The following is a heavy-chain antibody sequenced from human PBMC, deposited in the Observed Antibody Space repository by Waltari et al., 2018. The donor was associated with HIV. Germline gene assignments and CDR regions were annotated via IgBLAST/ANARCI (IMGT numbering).Heavy chain of an antibody. CDR2: IYYSGST. CDR3: ARRVQLWSLFDY. D-gene: IGHD5-18*01. J-gene: IGHJ4*02. V-gene: IGHV4-39*01. Sequence: QLQLQESGPGLVKPSETLSLTCTVSGGSISSSSYYWGWIRQPPGKGLEWIGSIYYSGSTYYNPSLKSRVTISVDTSKNQFSLKLSSVTAADTAVYYCARRVQLWSLFDYWGQGTLVTVSS. CDR1: GGSISSSSYY.